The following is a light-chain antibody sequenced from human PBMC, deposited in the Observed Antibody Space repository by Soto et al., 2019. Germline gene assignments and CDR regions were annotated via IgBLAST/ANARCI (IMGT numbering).Light chain of an antibody. CDR1: SSDVGGYNY. Sequence: QSVLTQPASVSGSPGQSITISCTGTSSDVGGYNYVSWYQQHPGKAPKLMICDVSNRPSGVSNRFSGSKSGNTASLTISGLQAEDEADYYCSSYTSSSTLRDNYVFGTGTKVTVL. V-gene: IGLV2-14*01. CDR2: DVS. CDR3: SSYTSSSTLRDNYV. J-gene: IGLJ1*01.